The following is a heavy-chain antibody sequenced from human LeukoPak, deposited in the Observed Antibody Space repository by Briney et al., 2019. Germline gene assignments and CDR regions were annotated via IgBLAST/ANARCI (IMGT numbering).Heavy chain of an antibody. CDR3: ASRSEDYSAPYYYYYGMDV. J-gene: IGHJ6*02. Sequence: SETLSLTCTASGGSISSSSYYWGWIRQPPGKGLEWIGSIYYSGSTYYNPSLKSRVTISVDTSKNQFSLKLSSVTAADTAVYYCASRSEDYSAPYYYYYGMDVWGQGTTVTVSS. D-gene: IGHD2-15*01. CDR1: GGSISSSSYY. CDR2: IYYSGST. V-gene: IGHV4-39*01.